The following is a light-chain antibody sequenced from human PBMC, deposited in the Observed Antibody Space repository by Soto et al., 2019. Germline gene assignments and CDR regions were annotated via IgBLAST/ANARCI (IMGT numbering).Light chain of an antibody. Sequence: EIVVTQSPATLSVSPGEGATLSCRASQSVSYNVAWYQHRPGQAPRLLIYRASTRAPGITARFSGTGSGTAVTITITRLPSEDVAIYYGQQSNNWPPLTFGPGTKVESK. CDR3: QQSNNWPPLT. CDR2: RAS. V-gene: IGKV3-15*01. CDR1: QSVSYN. J-gene: IGKJ1*01.